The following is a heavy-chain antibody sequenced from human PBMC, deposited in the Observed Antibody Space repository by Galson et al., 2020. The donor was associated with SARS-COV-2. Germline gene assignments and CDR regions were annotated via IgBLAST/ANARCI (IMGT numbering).Heavy chain of an antibody. D-gene: IGHD3-16*01. CDR3: ARHDYIWGRGRYAFDS. Sequence: SETLSLTCTVSGGSISNFFWSWIRQPPGKGLECIGYMYNSGSTNYNPSLESRATIAVDTSKNQVSLKLGSVTAADTAIYYCARHDYIWGRGRYAFDSWGQGTPVIVSS. V-gene: IGHV4-59*08. CDR1: GGSISNFF. CDR2: MYNSGST. J-gene: IGHJ4*02.